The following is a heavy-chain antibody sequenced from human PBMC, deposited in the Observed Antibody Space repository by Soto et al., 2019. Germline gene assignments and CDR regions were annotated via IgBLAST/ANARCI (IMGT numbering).Heavy chain of an antibody. CDR1: GYTFTSYD. J-gene: IGHJ4*02. D-gene: IGHD5-18*01. Sequence: QVQLVQSGAEVKKPGASVKVSCKASGYTFTSYDINWVRQATGQGPEWMGWMNPNSGNTAYAQKFQGRVTLNRNTSRSTAYIALSSLRSEDTAVYYCAREGGYSYGFGYWGQGTLVNVSS. CDR2: MNPNSGNT. CDR3: AREGGYSYGFGY. V-gene: IGHV1-8*01.